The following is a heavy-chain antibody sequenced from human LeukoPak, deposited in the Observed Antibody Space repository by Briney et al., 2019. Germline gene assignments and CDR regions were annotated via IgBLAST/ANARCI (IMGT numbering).Heavy chain of an antibody. D-gene: IGHD3-3*01. CDR2: IYTSGST. V-gene: IGHV4-4*07. Sequence: PSETLSLTCTVSGGSISSYYWSWIRQPAGKGLEWIGRIYTSGSTNYNPSLKSRVTMSVDTSKNQFSLKLSSVTAADTAVYYCAREPYYDFWSGYSHFDYWGQGTLVTVSS. CDR3: AREPYYDFWSGYSHFDY. J-gene: IGHJ4*02. CDR1: GGSISSYY.